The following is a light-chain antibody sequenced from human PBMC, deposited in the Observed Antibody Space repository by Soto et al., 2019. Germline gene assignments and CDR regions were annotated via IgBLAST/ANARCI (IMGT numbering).Light chain of an antibody. V-gene: IGKV1-5*03. Sequence: DIQMTQSPSTLSASIGERVTITCRASQSINNWLAWYQQKPGKAPKVLIYKASSLESGVPSRFSGSESGTEFTLAINSLQPDDFETYYCQQCDTYPFTFGPGTKVDIK. CDR2: KAS. CDR1: QSINNW. CDR3: QQCDTYPFT. J-gene: IGKJ3*01.